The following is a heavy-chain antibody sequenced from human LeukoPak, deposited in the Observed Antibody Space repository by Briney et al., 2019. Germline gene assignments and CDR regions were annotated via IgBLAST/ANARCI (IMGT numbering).Heavy chain of an antibody. CDR3: VHRQPIEGSWTAFDY. J-gene: IGHJ4*02. Sequence: ESGPTLVNPTQTLTLTCTFSGFSLSTSGVGVGWIRQPPGKALEWLALIYWDDDKQYTPSLKSRLTITKDTSKNQVVLTMTNMDPVDTATYCCVHRQPIEGSWTAFDYRGQGTLVTVSS. V-gene: IGHV2-5*02. CDR2: IYWDDDK. D-gene: IGHD6-13*01. CDR1: GFSLSTSGVG.